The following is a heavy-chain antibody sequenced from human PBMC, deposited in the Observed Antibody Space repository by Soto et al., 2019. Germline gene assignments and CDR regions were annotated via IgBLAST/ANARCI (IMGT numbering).Heavy chain of an antibody. V-gene: IGHV3-33*01. Sequence: GGSLRLSCAASGFTFSSYGMHWVRQAPGKGLEWVAVIWYDGSNKYYADSVKGRFTISRDNSKNTLYLQMNSLRAEDTAVYYCARASRYSRDYFYYMDVWGKGTTVTVSS. D-gene: IGHD6-13*01. CDR2: IWYDGSNK. CDR1: GFTFSSYG. CDR3: ARASRYSRDYFYYMDV. J-gene: IGHJ6*03.